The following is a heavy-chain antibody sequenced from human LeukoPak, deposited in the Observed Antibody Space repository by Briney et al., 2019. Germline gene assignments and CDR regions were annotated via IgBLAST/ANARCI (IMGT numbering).Heavy chain of an antibody. CDR1: GYTFTSYG. V-gene: IGHV1-18*01. Sequence: ASVKVSCKTSGYTFTSYGISWVRQAPGQGLEWMGWISAYNGNTNYAQKLQGRVTMTTDTSTGTAYMELKSLISDDTAVYYCARAGVVPWAFDIWGQGTMVTVSS. CDR3: ARAGVVPWAFDI. J-gene: IGHJ3*02. D-gene: IGHD2-21*01. CDR2: ISAYNGNT.